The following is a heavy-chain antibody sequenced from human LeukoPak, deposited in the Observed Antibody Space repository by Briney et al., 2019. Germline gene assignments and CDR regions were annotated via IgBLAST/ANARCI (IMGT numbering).Heavy chain of an antibody. CDR3: AKDVGKWESLHFFDY. J-gene: IGHJ4*02. D-gene: IGHD1-26*01. CDR1: GFTFDDYA. V-gene: IGHV3-23*01. CDR2: ISGSGAST. Sequence: GGSLRLSCAASGFTFDDYAMHWVLHAPGKGLEWVSGISGSGASTYYADSVTGRFTISRDNSRNTLYLQMNSLRGDDTAVYYCAKDVGKWESLHFFDYWGQGTLVTVSS.